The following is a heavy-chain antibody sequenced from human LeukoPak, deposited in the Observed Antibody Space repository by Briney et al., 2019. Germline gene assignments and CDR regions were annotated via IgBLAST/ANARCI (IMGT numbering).Heavy chain of an antibody. CDR3: ARDNYPIIAVAGTGVYYGMDV. CDR1: GYTFTSYY. J-gene: IGHJ6*02. Sequence: GASVKVSCKASGYTFTSYYMHWVRQAPGQGLEWMGIINPSGGSTSYAQKFQGRVTMTRDTSTSTVYMELSSLRSEDTAVYYCARDNYPIIAVAGTGVYYGMDVWGQGTTVTVSS. CDR2: INPSGGST. V-gene: IGHV1-46*01. D-gene: IGHD6-19*01.